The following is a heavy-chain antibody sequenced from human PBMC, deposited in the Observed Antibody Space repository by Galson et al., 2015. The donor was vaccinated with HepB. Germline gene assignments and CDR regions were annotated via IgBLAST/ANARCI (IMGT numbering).Heavy chain of an antibody. Sequence: SLRLSCAASGFTFSSYAMNWVRQAPGKGLQWVSTISGSGGGTHYADSVKGRFTMSRDNSKNTLYLQMNSLRAEDTALYYCAKDGNQYCGGGTCWGALDYWGQGTLVTVSS. CDR3: AKDGNQYCGGGTCWGALDY. CDR2: ISGSGGGT. D-gene: IGHD2-15*01. V-gene: IGHV3-23*01. J-gene: IGHJ4*02. CDR1: GFTFSSYA.